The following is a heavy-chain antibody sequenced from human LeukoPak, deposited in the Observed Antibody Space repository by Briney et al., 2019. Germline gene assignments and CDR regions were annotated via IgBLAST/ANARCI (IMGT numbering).Heavy chain of an antibody. J-gene: IGHJ5*02. Sequence: ASVKVSCKASGYTFTGYYMHWVRQAPGQGLEWMGWINPNSGGTNYAQKFQGRVTMTRDTSISTAYMELSRLRSDDTAVYYCARGGRVRLVRGVISNWFDPWGQGTLVTVSS. V-gene: IGHV1-2*02. CDR1: GYTFTGYY. CDR2: INPNSGGT. D-gene: IGHD3-10*01. CDR3: ARGGRVRLVRGVISNWFDP.